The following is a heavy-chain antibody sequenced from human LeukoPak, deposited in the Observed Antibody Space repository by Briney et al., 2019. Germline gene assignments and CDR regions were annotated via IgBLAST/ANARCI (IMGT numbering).Heavy chain of an antibody. V-gene: IGHV1-2*02. CDR2: INPNSGGT. D-gene: IGHD6-13*01. CDR3: AREAAVPFPGWDY. J-gene: IGHJ4*02. Sequence: ASVKVSCKASGYXFTGYSMHWVRQAPGQGLEWMGWINPNSGGTNYAQKIQGRVTMTRDTSISTAYMELSRLRSDDTAVYYCAREAAVPFPGWDYWGQGALVTVSS. CDR1: GYXFTGYS.